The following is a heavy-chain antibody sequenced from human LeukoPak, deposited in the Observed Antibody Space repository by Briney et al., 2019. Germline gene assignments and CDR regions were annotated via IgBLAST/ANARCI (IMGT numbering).Heavy chain of an antibody. CDR2: ISPDGETT. J-gene: IGHJ4*02. D-gene: IGHD4-17*01. Sequence: GRSLRLSCEASGFTFSSISMNWVRQAPGKGLEWVSSISPDGETTYHADSVKGRFTTSRDNAKNSLYLQMNSLRAEDTAVYYCARVDDYGDYGGSYWGQGTLVTVSS. CDR1: GFTFSSIS. CDR3: ARVDDYGDYGGSY. V-gene: IGHV3-21*01.